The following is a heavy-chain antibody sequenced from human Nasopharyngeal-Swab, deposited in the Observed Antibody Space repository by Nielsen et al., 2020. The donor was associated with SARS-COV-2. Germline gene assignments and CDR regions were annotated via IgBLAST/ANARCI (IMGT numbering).Heavy chain of an antibody. D-gene: IGHD2-2*01. Sequence: GGSLRLSCAASGFSFSNYAMHWVRQAPGKGLEWVAVVSYNGGFEHYADSVKGRFTIARDNSKNTLSLQMNSLRIEDTAVYYCAKEEGGGSSSGLDYWGQGTLVTVSP. V-gene: IGHV3-30-3*01. CDR1: GFSFSNYA. CDR3: AKEEGGGSSSGLDY. CDR2: VSYNGGFE. J-gene: IGHJ4*02.